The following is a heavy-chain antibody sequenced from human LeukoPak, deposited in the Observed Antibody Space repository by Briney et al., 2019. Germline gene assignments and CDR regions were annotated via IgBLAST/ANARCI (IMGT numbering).Heavy chain of an antibody. V-gene: IGHV1-2*02. J-gene: IGHJ4*02. Sequence: GASVKVSCKASGYTFIGYYMHWVRQAPGQGLEWMGWINPNSGGTKYAQKFQGRVTMTRDTSISTAYMELSRLRSDDTAVYYCARGDSSSWYAVWGQGTLVTVSS. CDR3: ARGDSSSWYAV. CDR1: GYTFIGYY. D-gene: IGHD6-13*01. CDR2: INPNSGGT.